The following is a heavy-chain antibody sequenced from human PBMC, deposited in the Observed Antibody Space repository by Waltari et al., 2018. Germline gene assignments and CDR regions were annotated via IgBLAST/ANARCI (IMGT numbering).Heavy chain of an antibody. J-gene: IGHJ6*02. CDR3: APPYSGYVWVGMDV. Sequence: EVQLLESGGGLVQPGGSLRLSCAASGFTFSSYAMSWVRQAPGKGLEWVSAISGSGGSTYYADSVKGRFTISRDNSKNTLYLQMNSLRAEDTAVYYCAPPYSGYVWVGMDVWGQGTTVTVSS. V-gene: IGHV3-23*01. D-gene: IGHD5-12*01. CDR2: ISGSGGST. CDR1: GFTFSSYA.